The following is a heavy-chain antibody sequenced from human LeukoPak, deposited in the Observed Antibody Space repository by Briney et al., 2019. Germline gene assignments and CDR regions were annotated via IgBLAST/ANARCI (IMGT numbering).Heavy chain of an antibody. Sequence: GASVKVSCKASGYTFTSYGISWVRQAPGQGLEWMGWISAYNGNTNYAQKLQGRVTMTTDTPTSTAYMELRSLRSDDTAVYYCARVTDQETYSGSLAWGQGTLVTVSS. CDR3: ARVTDQETYSGSLA. D-gene: IGHD1-26*01. J-gene: IGHJ5*02. CDR2: ISAYNGNT. V-gene: IGHV1-18*01. CDR1: GYTFTSYG.